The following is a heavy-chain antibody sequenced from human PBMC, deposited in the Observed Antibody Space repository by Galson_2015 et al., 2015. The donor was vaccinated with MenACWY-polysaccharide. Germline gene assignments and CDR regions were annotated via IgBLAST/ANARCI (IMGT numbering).Heavy chain of an antibody. CDR1: GFTFSSDA. CDR2: ISGSGGNT. CDR3: AKEAIGYCSGGTCHGAGYFEY. J-gene: IGHJ4*02. Sequence: SLRLSCAASGFTFSSDAMSWVRQAPGKGLEWVSAISGSGGNTYYADSVKDRFTISRDNSKNTLYLQMNSLRAEDTAVYYCAKEAIGYCSGGTCHGAGYFEYWGQGTLVTVSS. V-gene: IGHV3-23*01. D-gene: IGHD2-15*01.